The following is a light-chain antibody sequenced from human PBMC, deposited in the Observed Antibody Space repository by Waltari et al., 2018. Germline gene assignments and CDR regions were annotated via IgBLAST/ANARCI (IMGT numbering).Light chain of an antibody. CDR1: QSVGRS. J-gene: IGKJ1*01. Sequence: EIVFTQSPRPLSLSPGERATLSCRASQSVGRSLAWYQQKPGQAPRLLISGASNRATGIPDRFSGSGSETDFSLTISRLEPEDFAVYYCQHYVRLPVTFGQGTTVEIK. CDR2: GAS. CDR3: QHYVRLPVT. V-gene: IGKV3-20*01.